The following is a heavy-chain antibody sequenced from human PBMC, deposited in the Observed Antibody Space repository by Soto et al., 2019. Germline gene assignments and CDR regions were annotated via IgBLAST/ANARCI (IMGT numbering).Heavy chain of an antibody. J-gene: IGHJ4*02. CDR3: ARGGDGLLRFLEWLGGGYYFDY. CDR1: GGSVSSGIYY. CDR2: IYYSGST. D-gene: IGHD3-3*01. Sequence: SETLSLTCTVSGGSVSSGIYYWSWIGHPPGKGLEWIGYIYYSGSTNYNPSLKSRVTISVDTSKNQFSLKLSSVTAADTAVYYCARGGDGLLRFLEWLGGGYYFDYWGQGTLVTVSS. V-gene: IGHV4-61*01.